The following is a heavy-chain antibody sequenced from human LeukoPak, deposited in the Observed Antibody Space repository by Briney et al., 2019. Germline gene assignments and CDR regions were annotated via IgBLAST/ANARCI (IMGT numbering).Heavy chain of an antibody. Sequence: GASVKVSCKASGYTFTSYGISWVRQAPGQGLEWMGWISAYNGNTNYAQKLQGRVTMTTDTSTSTASMGLRSLRSDDTAVYYCARDPRAWGITMVRGVISGMDVWGKGTTVTVSS. CDR1: GYTFTSYG. CDR2: ISAYNGNT. D-gene: IGHD3-10*01. J-gene: IGHJ6*04. V-gene: IGHV1-18*04. CDR3: ARDPRAWGITMVRGVISGMDV.